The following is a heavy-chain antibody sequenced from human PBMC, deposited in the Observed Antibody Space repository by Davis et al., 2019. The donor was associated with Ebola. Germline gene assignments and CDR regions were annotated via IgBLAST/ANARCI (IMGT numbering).Heavy chain of an antibody. CDR1: GFTFSNYR. D-gene: IGHD5-18*01. J-gene: IGHJ6*04. CDR3: ARRSGYSYGYEGMDV. V-gene: IGHV3-11*06. CDR2: ISSSSSYT. Sequence: GGSLRLSCAASGFTFSNYRMHWVRQAPGKGLEWVSYISSSSSYTNYADSVKGRFTISRDNAKNTLYLQMNSLRAEDTAVYYCARRSGYSYGYEGMDVWGKGTTVTVSS.